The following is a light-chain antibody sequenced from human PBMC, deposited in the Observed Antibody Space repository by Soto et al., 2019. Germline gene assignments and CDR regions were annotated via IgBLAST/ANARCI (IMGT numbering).Light chain of an antibody. CDR2: AAS. CDR1: QDIGKS. J-gene: IGKJ1*01. V-gene: IGKV1-27*01. Sequence: DIQMTQSPSSLSASVGDRLTITCRACQDIGKSLAWYQQRPGKVPKPLIYAASTLHSGVPSRFSGGGSGTHFTLTISNLQPEDVATYDCQMYVTAPETFGQGTKVEIK. CDR3: QMYVTAPET.